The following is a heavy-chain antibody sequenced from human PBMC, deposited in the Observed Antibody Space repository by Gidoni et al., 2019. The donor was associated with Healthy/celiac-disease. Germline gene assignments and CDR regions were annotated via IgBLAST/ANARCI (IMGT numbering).Heavy chain of an antibody. D-gene: IGHD2-2*01. CDR1: GFTFSSYS. V-gene: IGHV3-21*01. Sequence: EVQLVESGGGLVKPGGSLRLSCAASGFTFSSYSMNWGRQAPGKGLEWVAFISSSSSYIYYADSVKGRFTISRDNAKNSLYLQMNSLRAEDTAVYYCAFIPSPRGGIVVVPAAKTDYWGQGTLVTVSS. CDR2: ISSSSSYI. CDR3: AFIPSPRGGIVVVPAAKTDY. J-gene: IGHJ4*02.